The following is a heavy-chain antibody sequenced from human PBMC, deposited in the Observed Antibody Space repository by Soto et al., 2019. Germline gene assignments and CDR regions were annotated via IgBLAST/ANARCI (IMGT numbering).Heavy chain of an antibody. CDR3: ARVGRLITAAGLLDA. Sequence: PSETLSLTCTISNGSIGSYYWTWIRQPPGKGLEWIGHIYYSGSTNYNPSLKSRLTLSLDTSKNQFSLKLTSVTAADTAVYYCARVGRLITAAGLLDAWGQGTLVPSPQ. CDR1: NGSIGSYY. V-gene: IGHV4-59*01. D-gene: IGHD6-13*01. J-gene: IGHJ5*02. CDR2: IYYSGST.